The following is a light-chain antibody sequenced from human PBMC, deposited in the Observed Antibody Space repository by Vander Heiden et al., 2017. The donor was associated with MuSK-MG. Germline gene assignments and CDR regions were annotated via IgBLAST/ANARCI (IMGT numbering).Light chain of an antibody. Sequence: SYVLTQPPSVSVAPGETATIPCAGDNIATQSVHWYQQRPGQAPVLVIHYDDDRPSGIPERISGSNSGSPATLTISRVEAGDEADYFCQVWDSGSDHVVFGGGTKLTVL. CDR2: YDD. CDR3: QVWDSGSDHVV. J-gene: IGLJ2*01. V-gene: IGLV3-21*04. CDR1: NIATQS.